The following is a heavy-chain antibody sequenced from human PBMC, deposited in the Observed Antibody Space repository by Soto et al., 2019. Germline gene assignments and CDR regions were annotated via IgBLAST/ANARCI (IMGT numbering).Heavy chain of an antibody. CDR3: TTDSVEMATIESGAFDI. V-gene: IGHV3-15*01. CDR2: IKSKTDGGTT. CDR1: GFTFSNAW. D-gene: IGHD5-12*01. J-gene: IGHJ3*02. Sequence: EVQLVESGGGLVKPGGSLRLSCAASGFTFSNAWMSWVRQAPGKGLEWVGRIKSKTDGGTTDYAAPVKGRFTISRDDSKNTLYLQMNSLKTEDTAVYYCTTDSVEMATIESGAFDIWGQGTMVTVSS.